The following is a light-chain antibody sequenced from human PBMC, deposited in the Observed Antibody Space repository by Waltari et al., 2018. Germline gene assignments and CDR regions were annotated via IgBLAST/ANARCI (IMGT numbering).Light chain of an antibody. Sequence: DIVMTQSPDSLAVSVGERATITCKSSHSVLYRSNNKNYLAWYQQKPGQPPNLLIYWASTRESGVPDRFSGSGSGTDFTLTISSLQAEDVAVYYCQQYYNTPYTFGQGTKLEIK. CDR2: WAS. V-gene: IGKV4-1*01. J-gene: IGKJ2*01. CDR1: HSVLYRSNNKNY. CDR3: QQYYNTPYT.